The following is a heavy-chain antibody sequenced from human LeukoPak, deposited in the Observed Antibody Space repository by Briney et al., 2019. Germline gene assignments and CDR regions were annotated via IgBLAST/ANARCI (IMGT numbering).Heavy chain of an antibody. J-gene: IGHJ4*02. CDR3: AREGGRGSYYFDY. CDR1: GYTFTGYY. Sequence: ASVKVSCKASGYTFTGYYMHWVRQAPGQGLEWMGWINPHRGGTNYAQKFQGRGTMTRDTSISTAYMELSRLRSDDTAVDYCAREGGRGSYYFDYWGQGTLVTVSS. V-gene: IGHV1-2*02. D-gene: IGHD1-26*01. CDR2: INPHRGGT.